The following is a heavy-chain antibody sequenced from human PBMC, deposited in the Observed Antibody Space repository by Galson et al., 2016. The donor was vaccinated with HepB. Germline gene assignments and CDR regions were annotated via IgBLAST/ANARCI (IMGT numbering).Heavy chain of an antibody. V-gene: IGHV4-59*01. CDR3: ARNRHGPPRLGDAFDI. D-gene: IGHD3-9*01. J-gene: IGHJ3*02. Sequence: ETLSLTCTVSGASLSSLYWSWIRQPPGKGLEWIGNIYYSGSTNYNPSLKSRATISLDTSMRQFSLKLNSVTAADTAVYYCARNRHGPPRLGDAFDIWGHGTMVTVSS. CDR2: IYYSGST. CDR1: GASLSSLY.